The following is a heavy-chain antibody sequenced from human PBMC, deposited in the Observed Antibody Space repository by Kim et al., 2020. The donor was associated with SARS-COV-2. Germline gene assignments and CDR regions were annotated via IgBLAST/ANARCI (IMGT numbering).Heavy chain of an antibody. Sequence: GRFGCSRDNAKNTLYLQMNSLGAEDKAVYYCARARIRLVVAAAGTRYFDYWGQGTLVTVSS. D-gene: IGHD6-13*01. V-gene: IGHV3-30*09. J-gene: IGHJ4*02. CDR3: ARARIRLVVAAAGTRYFDY.